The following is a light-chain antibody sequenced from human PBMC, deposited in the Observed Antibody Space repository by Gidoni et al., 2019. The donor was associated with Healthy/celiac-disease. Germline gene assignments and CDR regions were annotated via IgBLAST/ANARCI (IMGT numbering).Light chain of an antibody. J-gene: IGKJ1*01. CDR2: GAS. Sequence: EIVLTQSPGTLSLSPGERATLSCRASQSVSSSYLAWYQQKPGQAPRRLIYGASSRATGIPDRFSGSGSGTDFTLTISRLDPEDFAVYYCQQYGSSPTWTFGQGTKVEIK. V-gene: IGKV3-20*01. CDR3: QQYGSSPTWT. CDR1: QSVSSSY.